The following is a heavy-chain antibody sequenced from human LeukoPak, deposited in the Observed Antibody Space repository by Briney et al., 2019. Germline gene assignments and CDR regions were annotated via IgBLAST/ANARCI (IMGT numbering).Heavy chain of an antibody. J-gene: IGHJ4*02. CDR3: VRSIAAAGNY. CDR1: GFTFSSYS. Sequence: GGSLRLSCVASGFTFSSYSINWVRQAPWKGLEWISYISSSSSPIYYADSVKGRFTISRDNAKNSVYLQMNSLRADDTAVYYCVRSIAAAGNYWGQGSLVTVSS. CDR2: ISSSSSPI. V-gene: IGHV3-48*01. D-gene: IGHD6-25*01.